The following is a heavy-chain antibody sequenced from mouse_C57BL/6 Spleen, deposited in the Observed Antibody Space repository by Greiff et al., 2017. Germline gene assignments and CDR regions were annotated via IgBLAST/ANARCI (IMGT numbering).Heavy chain of an antibody. J-gene: IGHJ4*01. Sequence: QVQLQQPGAELVKPGASVKMSCKASGYTFTSYWITWVKQRPGQGLEWIGDIYPGSGSTNYNEKFKSKATLTVDTSSSTAYMQLSSLTSEDSAVYYCARALTTVVAYYAMDYWGQGTSVTVSS. CDR3: ARALTTVVAYYAMDY. CDR1: GYTFTSYW. D-gene: IGHD1-1*01. V-gene: IGHV1-55*01. CDR2: IYPGSGST.